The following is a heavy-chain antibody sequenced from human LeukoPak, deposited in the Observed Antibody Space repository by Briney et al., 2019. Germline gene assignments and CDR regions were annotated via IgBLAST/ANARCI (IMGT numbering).Heavy chain of an antibody. Sequence: KPGVSLRLSCAASGFTFSSYNMNWVRQAPGKGLEWVSSISGSSSFISYADSMQGRFTISRDNARNSLYLQMNSLRAEDTAVYYCARDGLQAYYDSSGFFDYWGQGTLVTVSS. J-gene: IGHJ4*02. CDR3: ARDGLQAYYDSSGFFDY. V-gene: IGHV3-21*01. CDR1: GFTFSSYN. CDR2: ISGSSSFI. D-gene: IGHD3-22*01.